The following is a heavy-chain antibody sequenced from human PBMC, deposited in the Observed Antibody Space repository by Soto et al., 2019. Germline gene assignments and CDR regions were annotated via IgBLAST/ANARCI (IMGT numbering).Heavy chain of an antibody. D-gene: IGHD1-7*01. CDR3: AKNQERELPRVIDF. J-gene: IGHJ4*02. CDR2: MSGSSSTT. V-gene: IGHV3-23*01. Sequence: LRLSCATSGLTFSNYAMSWVRQAPGGGLEWVSSMSGSSSTTYYADSVKGRFTISRDRSKNTLYLQMSSLRAEDTALYYCAKNQERELPRVIDFWGQGTLVTVSS. CDR1: GLTFSNYA.